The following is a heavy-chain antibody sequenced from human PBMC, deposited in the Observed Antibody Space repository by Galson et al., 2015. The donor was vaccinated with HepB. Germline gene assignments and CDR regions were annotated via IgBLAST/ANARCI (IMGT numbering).Heavy chain of an antibody. V-gene: IGHV3-23*01. CDR3: AKEDGDYGIDY. D-gene: IGHD4-17*01. CDR2: TTGTGGST. Sequence: SLRLSCAASGFTFSNYAMSWVRQAPGKGLQWVSATTGTGGSTYNADSVKGRFTISRDDSKNTLYLQMNNLRAEDTAIYYCAKEDGDYGIDYWGQGTLVTVSS. CDR1: GFTFSNYA. J-gene: IGHJ4*02.